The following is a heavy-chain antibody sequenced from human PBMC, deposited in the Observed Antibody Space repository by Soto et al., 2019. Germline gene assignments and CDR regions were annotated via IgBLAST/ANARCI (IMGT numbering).Heavy chain of an antibody. J-gene: IGHJ4*02. D-gene: IGHD2-15*01. CDR3: ARGVAPYYFDC. CDR1: GFTFTSSA. Sequence: SVKVSCKASGFTFTSSAVQWVRQARGQRLEWIGWIVVGSGNTNYAQKFQGRVTITRDTSASTAYMELSSLRSEDTAVYYCARGVAPYYFDCWGQGTLVTVSS. CDR2: IVVGSGNT. V-gene: IGHV1-58*01.